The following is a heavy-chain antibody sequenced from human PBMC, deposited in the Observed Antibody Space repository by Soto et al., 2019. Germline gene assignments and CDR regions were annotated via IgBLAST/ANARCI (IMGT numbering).Heavy chain of an antibody. J-gene: IGHJ6*03. D-gene: IGHD3-16*02. V-gene: IGHV4-31*03. CDR1: GGSISSGGYY. Sequence: SETLSLTCTVSGGSISSGGYYWSWIRQHPGKGLEWIGYIYYSGSTYYNPSLKSRVTISVDTSKNQFSLKLSSVTAADTAVYYCAREVAIALDTGEPAPGGNYDYIWGSYRKGTENYYYYYMDVWGKGTTVTVSS. CDR3: AREVAIALDTGEPAPGGNYDYIWGSYRKGTENYYYYYMDV. CDR2: IYYSGST.